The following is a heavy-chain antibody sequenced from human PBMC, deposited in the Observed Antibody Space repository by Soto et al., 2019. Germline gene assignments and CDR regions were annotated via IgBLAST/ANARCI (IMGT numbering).Heavy chain of an antibody. CDR1: GGTISSYA. CDR3: ARDLTVEMATILDY. D-gene: IGHD5-12*01. J-gene: IGHJ4*02. CDR2: IIPTFGTA. V-gene: IGHV1-69*01. Sequence: QVQLVQSGAEVKKPGSSVKVSCKASGGTISSYAISWVRQAPGQGLEWMGGIIPTFGTANYAQKFHGRVTITADESTSTAYMELSSLRSEDTAVYYCARDLTVEMATILDYWGQGTLVTVSS.